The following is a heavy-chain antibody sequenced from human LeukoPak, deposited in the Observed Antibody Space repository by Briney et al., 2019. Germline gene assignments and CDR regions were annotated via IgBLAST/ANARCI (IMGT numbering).Heavy chain of an antibody. CDR2: ISAYNADT. CDR3: ARDRHIAAAGAPFDY. V-gene: IGHV1-18*01. Sequence: ASVKVSCKASDNTFTSYGFSWVRQAPGQGLEWMGWISAYNADTNYAQKFQGRVTLTTDTSTSTVYMELRSLTSDDTAVYFCARDRHIAAAGAPFDYWGQGTLVTVSS. CDR1: DNTFTSYG. J-gene: IGHJ4*02. D-gene: IGHD6-13*01.